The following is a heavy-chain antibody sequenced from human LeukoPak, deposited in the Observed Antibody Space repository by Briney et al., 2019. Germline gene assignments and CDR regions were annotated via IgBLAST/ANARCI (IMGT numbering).Heavy chain of an antibody. CDR2: IYYSGST. V-gene: IGHV4-39*01. J-gene: IGHJ4*02. CDR1: GGSISSSSYY. Sequence: SETLSLTCTVSGGSISSSSYYWGWIRQSPGKGLEWIGSIYYSGSTYYNPSLKSRVTISVDTSKNQFSLKLGSVTAADTAVYYGARQYMINWTLENLDYWGQGTLVTVSS. D-gene: IGHD1-1*01. CDR3: ARQYMINWTLENLDY.